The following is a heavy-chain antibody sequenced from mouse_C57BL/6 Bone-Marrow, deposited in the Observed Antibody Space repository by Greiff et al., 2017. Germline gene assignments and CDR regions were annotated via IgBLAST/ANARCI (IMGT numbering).Heavy chain of an antibody. CDR3: ERHVGGPGDFDY. D-gene: IGHD3-3*01. Sequence: EVKLVESGGDLVKPGGSLKLSCAASGFTFSSYGMSWVRQTPDKRLEWVATISSGGSYTYYPDSVKGRFTISRDNAKTTLYLQMSSLKSEDTAMYYCERHVGGPGDFDYWGQGTTLTVSS. CDR1: GFTFSSYG. V-gene: IGHV5-6*01. J-gene: IGHJ2*01. CDR2: ISSGGSYT.